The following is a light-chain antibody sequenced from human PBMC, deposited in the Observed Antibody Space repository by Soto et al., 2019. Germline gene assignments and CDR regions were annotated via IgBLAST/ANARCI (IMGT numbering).Light chain of an antibody. CDR1: NIGRKS. CDR3: QVWDSSLVV. V-gene: IGLV3-21*04. Sequence: SYELTQPPPMSVAPGKTARITCGGNNIGRKSVHWYQQKPGQAPVLVIYYDSDRPSGIPERFSGSNSGNTATLTISRVEAGDEADYYCQVWDSSLVVFGGGTKLTVL. CDR2: YDS. J-gene: IGLJ2*01.